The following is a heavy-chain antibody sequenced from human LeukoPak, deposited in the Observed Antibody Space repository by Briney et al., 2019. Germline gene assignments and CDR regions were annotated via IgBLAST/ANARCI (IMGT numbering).Heavy chain of an antibody. V-gene: IGHV3-15*01. CDR3: SSWGSTPGVSSDDY. J-gene: IGHJ4*02. Sequence: PGGSLRLSCAASGFTFSSYAMSWVRQAPGKGLEWVDRIKSKTDGGTTEYAAPVKGRFTISRDDSKNTLYLQMNSLKTEDTVMYYCSSWGSTPGVSSDDYWGQGTLVTVSS. CDR2: IKSKTDGGTT. D-gene: IGHD6-6*01. CDR1: GFTFSSYA.